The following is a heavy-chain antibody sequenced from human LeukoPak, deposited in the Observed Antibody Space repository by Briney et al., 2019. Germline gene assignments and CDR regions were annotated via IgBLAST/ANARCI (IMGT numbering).Heavy chain of an antibody. J-gene: IGHJ4*02. D-gene: IGHD6-13*01. CDR3: AKDRYSISWYGRTGLDY. CDR2: ISGSGGSA. CDR1: GFTFSNYA. Sequence: PGGSLRLSCAASGFTFSNYAMSWVRQAPGKGLEWVSGISGSGGSAYYADSVKGRFTISRDDSKNTLYLQVNSLRAEDTAVYYCAKDRYSISWYGRTGLDYWGQGTLVTASS. V-gene: IGHV3-23*01.